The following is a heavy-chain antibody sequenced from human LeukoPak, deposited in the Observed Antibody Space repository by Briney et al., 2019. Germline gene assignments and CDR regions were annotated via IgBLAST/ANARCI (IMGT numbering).Heavy chain of an antibody. CDR2: IYYSGST. CDR1: GGSISSYY. D-gene: IGHD3-3*01. J-gene: IGHJ6*03. CDR3: ARETSYYDFWSGYVPYYMDV. V-gene: IGHV4-59*12. Sequence: SETLSLTCTVSGGSISSYYWSWIRQPPGKGLEWIGYIYYSGSTNYNPSLKSRVTISVDTSKNQFSLKLSSVTAADTAVYYCARETSYYDFWSGYVPYYMDVWGKGTTVTVSS.